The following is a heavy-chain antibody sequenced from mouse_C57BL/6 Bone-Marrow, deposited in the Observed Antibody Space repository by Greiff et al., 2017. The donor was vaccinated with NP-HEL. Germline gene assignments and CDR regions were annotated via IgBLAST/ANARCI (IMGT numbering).Heavy chain of an antibody. CDR3: ARGGNYCYYFDY. V-gene: IGHV1-47*01. CDR2: FHPYNDDT. J-gene: IGHJ2*01. D-gene: IGHD2-1*01. Sequence: QVQLQQSGAELVKPGASVKMSCKASGYTFTTYPIEWVKQNHGKSLEWIGNFHPYNDDTEYNEKFKNKATLTVEKSSSTVYLELSRLTSDDSSVYDCARGGNYCYYFDYWGQGTTLTVSS. CDR1: GYTFTTYP.